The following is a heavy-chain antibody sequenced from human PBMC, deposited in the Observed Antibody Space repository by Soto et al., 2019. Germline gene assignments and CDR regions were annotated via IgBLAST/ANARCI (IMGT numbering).Heavy chain of an antibody. CDR3: ARCVAEDQIFYYFDY. CDR2: IYYSGNT. CDR1: GGSISSYY. Sequence: SETLSLTCTVSGGSISSYYWSWIRQPPGKGLEWIGYIYYSGNTNYNPSLKSRVTISVDTSKNQFSLKLSSVTAADTAVYYCARCVAEDQIFYYFDYWGQGALVTVSS. V-gene: IGHV4-59*12. J-gene: IGHJ4*02. D-gene: IGHD3-9*01.